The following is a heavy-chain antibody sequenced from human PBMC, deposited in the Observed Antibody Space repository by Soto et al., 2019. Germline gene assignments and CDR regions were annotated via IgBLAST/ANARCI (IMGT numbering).Heavy chain of an antibody. V-gene: IGHV1-69*06. CDR3: ASRLKYYDILTGQPSNYGMDV. CDR1: GGTFSSYA. J-gene: IGHJ6*02. Sequence: SVKVSCKAPGGTFSSYAISWVRQAPGQGLEWMGGIIPIFGTANYAQKFQGRVTITADKSTSTAYMELSSLRSEDTAVYYCASRLKYYDILTGQPSNYGMDVWGQGTTVTVSS. CDR2: IIPIFGTA. D-gene: IGHD3-9*01.